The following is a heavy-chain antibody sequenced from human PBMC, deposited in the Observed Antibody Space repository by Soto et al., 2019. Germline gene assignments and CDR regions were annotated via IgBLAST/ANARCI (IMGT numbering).Heavy chain of an antibody. V-gene: IGHV1-3*01. CDR1: GYTFTSYA. J-gene: IGHJ6*02. CDR3: ARNQHYYYGMDV. Sequence: QVQLVQSGAEVKKPGASVKVSCKASGYTFTSYAMHWVRQAPGQRLEWMGWINAGNGNTKYSQKFQGRVTITRDTSASTAYMELSSLRSEDTAVYYCARNQHYYYGMDVWGQGTTVTVSS. CDR2: INAGNGNT.